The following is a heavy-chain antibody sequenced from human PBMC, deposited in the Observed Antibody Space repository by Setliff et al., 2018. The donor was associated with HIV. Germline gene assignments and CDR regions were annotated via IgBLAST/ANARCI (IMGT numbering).Heavy chain of an antibody. J-gene: IGHJ4*02. CDR2: SNSDGSST. Sequence: GGSLRLSCAASGFTFSSFAMSWVRQAPGKGLVWVSHSNSDGSSTTYAGSVKGRFTISRDYAKNTLSLQMKSLRAEDTAVYYCARAQGVDYYDSLGYWGQGTLVTVSS. D-gene: IGHD3-16*01. V-gene: IGHV3-74*03. CDR3: ARAQGVDYYDSLGY. CDR1: GFTFSSFA.